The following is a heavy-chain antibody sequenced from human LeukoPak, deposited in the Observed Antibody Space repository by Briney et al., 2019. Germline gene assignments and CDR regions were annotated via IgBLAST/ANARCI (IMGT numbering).Heavy chain of an antibody. CDR3: ARRWNYGRNYYIDV. CDR1: GGSFSNYY. Sequence: PSETLSLTCAVYGGSFSNYYWGWIRQPPGKGLEWIGEINDSGRINYNPSLMSRVTVSVDTSKNQFSLRLTSVTATDTAVYYCARRWNYGRNYYIDVWGNGATV. D-gene: IGHD1-7*01. V-gene: IGHV4-34*01. J-gene: IGHJ6*03. CDR2: INDSGRI.